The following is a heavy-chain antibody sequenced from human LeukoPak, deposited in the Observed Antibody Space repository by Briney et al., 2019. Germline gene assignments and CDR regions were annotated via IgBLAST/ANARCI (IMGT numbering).Heavy chain of an antibody. V-gene: IGHV3-48*01. D-gene: IGHD1/OR15-1a*01. CDR3: ASTSTRLAKYYFDY. CDR1: GFTFSDYS. CDR2: ISSSSSTI. Sequence: GGSLRLSCAASGFTFSDYSMNWVRQAPGKGLQWVSYISSSSSTIYYADSAKGRFTISRDNAKNSLYLQMNSLRAEDTAVYYCASTSTRLAKYYFDYWGQGTLVTVSS. J-gene: IGHJ4*02.